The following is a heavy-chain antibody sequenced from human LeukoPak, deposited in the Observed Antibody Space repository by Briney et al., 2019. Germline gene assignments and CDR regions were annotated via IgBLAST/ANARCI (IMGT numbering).Heavy chain of an antibody. V-gene: IGHV1-18*01. Sequence: ASVKVSCKASGYTFTSYGISWVRQAPGQGLEWMGWISAYNGNTNYAQKLQGRVTMTTDTSTSTAYMELRSLRSDDTAVYYCARSTGSSWSRGGWFDPWGQGALATVSS. J-gene: IGHJ5*02. CDR2: ISAYNGNT. D-gene: IGHD6-13*01. CDR1: GYTFTSYG. CDR3: ARSTGSSWSRGGWFDP.